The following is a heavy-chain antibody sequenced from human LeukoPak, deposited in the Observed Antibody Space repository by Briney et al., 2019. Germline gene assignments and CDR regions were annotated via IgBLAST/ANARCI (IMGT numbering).Heavy chain of an antibody. V-gene: IGHV3-7*05. CDR3: APMAADTAMVGMDV. D-gene: IGHD5-18*01. J-gene: IGHJ6*02. CDR2: IKRDGSEK. Sequence: GGSLGLSCAASGFTFSNYWMSWVRQAPGKGLEWVANIKRDGSEKYYVDSVKGRFTISRDNAKNSLYLQMNSLRAADTAVYYCAPMAADTAMVGMDVWGQGTEVTVSS. CDR1: GFTFSNYW.